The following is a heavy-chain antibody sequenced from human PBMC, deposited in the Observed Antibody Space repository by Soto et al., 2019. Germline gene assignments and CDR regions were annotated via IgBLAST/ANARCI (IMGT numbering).Heavy chain of an antibody. Sequence: GESLKIYCKGSGYSFTSYWISRVRQMPGEGPEWMGRIDPSDSYTNYSPSFQGHVTISADKSISTAYLQWSSLKASDTAMYYCARRGGGSSGLWYYYYGMDVWGQGTTVTVSS. V-gene: IGHV5-10-1*01. D-gene: IGHD6-19*01. CDR2: IDPSDSYT. J-gene: IGHJ6*02. CDR3: ARRGGGSSGLWYYYYGMDV. CDR1: GYSFTSYW.